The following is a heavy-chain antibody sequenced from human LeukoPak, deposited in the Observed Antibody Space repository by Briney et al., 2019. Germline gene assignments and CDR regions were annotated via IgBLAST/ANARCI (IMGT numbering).Heavy chain of an antibody. CDR1: GFMLNSTW. J-gene: IGHJ4*02. CDR3: VRGSPGYSSSWHAY. V-gene: IGHV3-74*01. CDR2: INSDATST. D-gene: IGHD6-13*01. Sequence: SGGSLRLSCAASGFMLNSTWMHWVRQAPGKGLVWVSRINSDATSTSYADSVRGRFTISRDDAKNTMYLQMNSLRAEDTAMYYCVRGSPGYSSSWHAYWGQGTLVTVSS.